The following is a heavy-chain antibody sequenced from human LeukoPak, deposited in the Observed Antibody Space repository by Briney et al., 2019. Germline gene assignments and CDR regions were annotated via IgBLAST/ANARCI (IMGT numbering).Heavy chain of an antibody. J-gene: IGHJ4*02. CDR2: ISYDGSNK. CDR1: GFTFSSYA. CDR3: ARDLEGQLVLGLDY. Sequence: GGSLGLSCAASGFTFSSYAMHWVRQAPGKGLEWVAVISYDGSNKYYADSVKGRFTISRDNSKNTLYLQMNSLRAEDTAVYYCARDLEGQLVLGLDYWGQGTLVTVSS. D-gene: IGHD6-6*01. V-gene: IGHV3-30-3*01.